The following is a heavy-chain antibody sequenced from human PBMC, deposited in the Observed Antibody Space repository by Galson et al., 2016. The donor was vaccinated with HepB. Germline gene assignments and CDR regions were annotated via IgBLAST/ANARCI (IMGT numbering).Heavy chain of an antibody. J-gene: IGHJ4*02. CDR3: ARKPTSSPFDY. Sequence: SVKVSRKASGYIFTGYGISWVRQAPGQGLEYMGWISANNGDTSYPQNLQGRVTMTTDTSTSTAYMELRTLRSDDTAVYYCARKPTSSPFDYWGQGTLVTVSS. V-gene: IGHV1-18*04. CDR1: GYIFTGYG. D-gene: IGHD2/OR15-2a*01. CDR2: ISANNGDT.